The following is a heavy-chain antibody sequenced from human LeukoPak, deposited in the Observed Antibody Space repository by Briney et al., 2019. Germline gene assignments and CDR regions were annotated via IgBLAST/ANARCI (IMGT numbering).Heavy chain of an antibody. J-gene: IGHJ4*02. D-gene: IGHD2-2*01. CDR1: GYTFTSYG. CDR3: ARLDHGYCSSTSCYLTDY. CDR2: ISAYNGNT. V-gene: IGHV1-18*01. Sequence: ASVKVSCKASGYTFTSYGISWVRQAPGQGLEWMGWISAYNGNTNYAQKLQGRVTMTTDTSTSTAYMELRSLRSDDTAVYYCARLDHGYCSSTSCYLTDYWGQGTLVIVSS.